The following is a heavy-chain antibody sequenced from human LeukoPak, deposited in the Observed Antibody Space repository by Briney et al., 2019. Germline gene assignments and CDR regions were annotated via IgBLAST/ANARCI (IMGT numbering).Heavy chain of an antibody. CDR3: ARHAYYYDTSGYYYPYFDY. D-gene: IGHD3-22*01. CDR2: IYYSGST. Sequence: SETLSLTCTVSGGSISSYYWSWVRQPPGKGLEWIGYIYYSGSTNYNPSLKSRVTISVDTSKNQFSLKLSSVTAADTALYYCARHAYYYDTSGYYYPYFDYWGQGTLVTVSS. CDR1: GGSISSYY. J-gene: IGHJ4*02. V-gene: IGHV4-59*08.